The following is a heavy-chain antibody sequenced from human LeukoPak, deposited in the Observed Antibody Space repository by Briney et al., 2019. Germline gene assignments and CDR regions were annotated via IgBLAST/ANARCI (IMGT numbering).Heavy chain of an antibody. D-gene: IGHD6-19*01. CDR1: GYSFSGYY. Sequence: ASVKVSCEASGYSFSGYYIHWVRQAPGQGLEWMGCISPNSDDTKYAQKFRGRVTLTRDTSISTAYMDLSSLRSDDTAVYYCAREVRTYSSGWRLYLDYWGQGTLVTVTS. CDR2: ISPNSDDT. V-gene: IGHV1-2*02. J-gene: IGHJ4*02. CDR3: AREVRTYSSGWRLYLDY.